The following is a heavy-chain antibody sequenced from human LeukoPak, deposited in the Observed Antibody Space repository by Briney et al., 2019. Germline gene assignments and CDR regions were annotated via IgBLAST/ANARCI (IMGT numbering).Heavy chain of an antibody. Sequence: SGGSLRLSCAASGFTFSSYSMNWVRQAPGKGLEWVSSISSSSSYIYYADSVKGRFTISRDNAKNSLYLQMNSLRAEDTAVYYCARDSGDGYNLGAFDIWGQGTMVTVSS. V-gene: IGHV3-21*01. CDR1: GFTFSSYS. CDR2: ISSSSSYI. D-gene: IGHD5-24*01. CDR3: ARDSGDGYNLGAFDI. J-gene: IGHJ3*02.